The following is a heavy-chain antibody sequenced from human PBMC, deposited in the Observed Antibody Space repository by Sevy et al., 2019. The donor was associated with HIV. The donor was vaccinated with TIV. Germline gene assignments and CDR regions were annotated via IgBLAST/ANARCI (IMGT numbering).Heavy chain of an antibody. CDR1: GFTFNNYG. Sequence: GGSLRLSCAASGFTFNNYGMHWVLQAPGKGLEWVAVISYDGSNKYYADSVKGRFTMSRDNSKNIYLRMNSLRAEDTAVYFCAKAVYPDNYYYSGMDVWGQGTTVTVSS. V-gene: IGHV3-30*18. CDR3: AKAVYPDNYYYSGMDV. CDR2: ISYDGSNK. J-gene: IGHJ6*02.